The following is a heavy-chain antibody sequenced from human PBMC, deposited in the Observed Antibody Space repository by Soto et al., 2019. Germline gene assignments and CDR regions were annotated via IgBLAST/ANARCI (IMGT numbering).Heavy chain of an antibody. CDR2: IIPKFGTT. D-gene: IGHD6-19*01. CDR1: GGTFSTYP. Sequence: QVQLVQSGAEVKKPGSSVKVSCKVSGGTFSTYPINWVRQAPGQGLEFMGGIIPKFGTTNYAQKFRGTVTSTADESTSTAYMEMNNLRSEHTSVYYCARGASNSTCWYIWSDPWGQGTLVTVSS. CDR3: ARGASNSTCWYIWSDP. J-gene: IGHJ5*02. V-gene: IGHV1-69*01.